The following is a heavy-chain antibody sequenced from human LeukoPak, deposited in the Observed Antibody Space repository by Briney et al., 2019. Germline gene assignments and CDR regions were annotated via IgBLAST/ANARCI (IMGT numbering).Heavy chain of an antibody. CDR1: GFTFSSYA. D-gene: IGHD5-18*01. Sequence: GGSLRLSCAASGFTFSSYAMHWVRQAPGKGLEWVSGICESGDITYYVDSVKGRFTISKDNSKNTLDLQMNNLRADDTAVYYFATTSRPPGYSYGSWNDVFDIWGQETMVTVSS. V-gene: IGHV3-23*01. J-gene: IGHJ3*02. CDR3: ATTSRPPGYSYGSWNDVFDI. CDR2: ICESGDIT.